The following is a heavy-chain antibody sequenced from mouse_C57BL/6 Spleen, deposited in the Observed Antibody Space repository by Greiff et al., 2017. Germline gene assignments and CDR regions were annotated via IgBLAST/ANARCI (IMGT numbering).Heavy chain of an antibody. D-gene: IGHD2-1*01. CDR2: IYPGSGNT. J-gene: IGHJ3*01. V-gene: IGHV1-66*01. Sequence: LVESGPELVKPGASVKISCKASGYSFTSYYIHWVKQRPGQGLEWIGWIYPGSGNTKYNEKFKGKATLTADTSSSTAYMQLSSLTSEDSAVYYCARSGNGFAYWGQGTLVTVSA. CDR1: GYSFTSYY. CDR3: ARSGNGFAY.